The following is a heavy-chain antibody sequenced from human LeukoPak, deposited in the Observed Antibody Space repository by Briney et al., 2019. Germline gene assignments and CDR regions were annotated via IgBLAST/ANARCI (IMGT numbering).Heavy chain of an antibody. CDR2: VIPMFGPA. J-gene: IGHJ4*02. CDR1: GGTFNSYG. CDR3: ARGELGVRSGFAHFDS. D-gene: IGHD3-3*01. Sequence: SVKVSCKAPGGTFNSYGISWVRQAPGQGLEWMGGVIPMFGPAKYAPKFQGRATMTTDASTSTAYMVLNSLRSEDTATYFCARGELGVRSGFAHFDSWGQGTLVTVSS. V-gene: IGHV1-69*05.